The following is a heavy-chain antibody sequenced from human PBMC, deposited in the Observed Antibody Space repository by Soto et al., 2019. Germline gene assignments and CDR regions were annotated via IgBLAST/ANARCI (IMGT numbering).Heavy chain of an antibody. V-gene: IGHV3-33*01. CDR2: IWYDGSNK. J-gene: IGHJ4*02. CDR3: ARDLNYDSSGYHQ. CDR1: GFTFSSYG. Sequence: HPGGSLRLSCAASGFTFSSYGMHWVRQAPGKGLEWVAVIWYDGSNKYYADSVKGRFTISRDNSKNTLYLQMNSLRAEDTAVYYCARDLNYDSSGYHQWGQGTLVTVSS. D-gene: IGHD3-22*01.